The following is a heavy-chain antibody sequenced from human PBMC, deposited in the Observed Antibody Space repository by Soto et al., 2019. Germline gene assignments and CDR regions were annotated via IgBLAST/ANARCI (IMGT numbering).Heavy chain of an antibody. D-gene: IGHD6-25*01. CDR3: ARDQGIAALGTYFDS. J-gene: IGHJ4*02. CDR1: SFTLSTYA. Sequence: PGGSLRLSCAASSFTLSTYAMHWVRQAPGKGLEWVALISYDGSKKYYGDSVKDRFTISRDNSKNTLYLQMNSLRAEDTAVYYCARDQGIAALGTYFDSWGQGTLVTVSS. V-gene: IGHV3-30-3*01. CDR2: ISYDGSKK.